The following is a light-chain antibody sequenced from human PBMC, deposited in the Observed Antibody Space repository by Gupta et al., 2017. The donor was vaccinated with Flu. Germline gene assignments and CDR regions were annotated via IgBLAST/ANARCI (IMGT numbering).Light chain of an antibody. V-gene: IGKV1-9*01. CDR1: QGISSY. Sequence: DIKLTPSPSFLSASVGDRVTITCRASQGISSYLAWYQQKPGKAPKLLIYAASTVQSGVPSRFSGSGSGTXFTLTIXSLQAEDFATYYCQQRSSAPLTFGXGTKVDIK. CDR2: AAS. CDR3: QQRSSAPLT. J-gene: IGKJ3*01.